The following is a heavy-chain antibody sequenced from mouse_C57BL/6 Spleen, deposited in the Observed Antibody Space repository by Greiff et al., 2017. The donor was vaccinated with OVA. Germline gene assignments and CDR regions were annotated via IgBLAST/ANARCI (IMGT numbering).Heavy chain of an antibody. V-gene: IGHV14-1*01. CDR3: TTWATTGVDWYFDV. CDR2: IDPEDGDT. J-gene: IGHJ1*03. CDR1: GFNIKDYY. D-gene: IGHD1-1*01. Sequence: VQLQQSGAELVRPGASVKLSCTASGFNIKDYYMHWVKQRPEQGLEWIGRIDPEDGDTEYAPKFQGKATMTADTSSNTAYLQLSSLTSEDTAVYYCTTWATTGVDWYFDVWGTGTTVTVSS.